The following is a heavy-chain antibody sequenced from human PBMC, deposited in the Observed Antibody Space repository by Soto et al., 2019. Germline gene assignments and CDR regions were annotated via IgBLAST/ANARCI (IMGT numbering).Heavy chain of an antibody. V-gene: IGHV4-39*01. CDR3: ATHNWNLDP. D-gene: IGHD1-7*01. J-gene: IGHJ1*01. CDR1: GGSIRSTTYY. CDR2: IYYTGRT. Sequence: SETLSLTCTVSGGSIRSTTYYWGWIRQPPGKGLEWIGTIYYTGRTHYNASLKGRVTISLDMSKNQFSLKLSSVTAADTAVYYCATHNWNLDPWGQGTLVTVSS.